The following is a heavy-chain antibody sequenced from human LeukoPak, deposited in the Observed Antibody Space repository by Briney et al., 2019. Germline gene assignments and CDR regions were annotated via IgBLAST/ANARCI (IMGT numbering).Heavy chain of an antibody. CDR3: ASDGRGDLTWIQLWSPFDY. J-gene: IGHJ4*02. Sequence: GGSLRLSCAASGFTVSSNYMSWVRQAPGKGLECVSVIYSGGSTYYADSVKGRLTISRDNAKNTLYLQMNRLRAEDTAVYYCASDGRGDLTWIQLWSPFDYWGQGTLVTVSS. CDR1: GFTVSSNY. D-gene: IGHD5-18*01. CDR2: IYSGGST. V-gene: IGHV3-66*02.